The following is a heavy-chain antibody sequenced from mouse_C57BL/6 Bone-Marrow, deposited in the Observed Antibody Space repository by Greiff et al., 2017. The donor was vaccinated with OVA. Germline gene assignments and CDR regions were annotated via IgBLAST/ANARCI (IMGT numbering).Heavy chain of an antibody. V-gene: IGHV1-53*01. CDR3: AKQLRLRGYYAMDY. CDR1: GYTFTSYW. Sequence: VHLVESGTELVKPGASVKLSCKASGYTFTSYWMHWVKQRPGQGLEWIGNINPSNGGTNYNEKFKSKATLTVDKSSSTAYMQLSSLTSEDSAVYYCAKQLRLRGYYAMDYWGQGTSVTVSS. D-gene: IGHD3-2*02. CDR2: INPSNGGT. J-gene: IGHJ4*01.